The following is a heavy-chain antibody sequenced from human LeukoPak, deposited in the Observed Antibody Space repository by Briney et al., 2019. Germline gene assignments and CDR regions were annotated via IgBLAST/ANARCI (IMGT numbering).Heavy chain of an antibody. V-gene: IGHV3-30-3*01. CDR3: ARDLSSSQPFDY. D-gene: IGHD6-13*01. CDR1: GFTFSRYA. CDR2: ISYDGGNK. J-gene: IGHJ4*02. Sequence: GKSLRLSCAASGFTFSRYAMHCVRQAPGKGLEWVAFISYDGGNKYYADSVMGRFTISRDNSRNTLYLQMNSLRAEDTAMFYCARDLSSSQPFDYWGQGTLVTVSS.